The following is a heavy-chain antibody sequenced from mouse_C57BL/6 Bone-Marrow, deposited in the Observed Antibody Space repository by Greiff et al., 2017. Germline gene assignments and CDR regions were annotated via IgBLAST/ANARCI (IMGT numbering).Heavy chain of an antibody. J-gene: IGHJ2*01. V-gene: IGHV1-50*01. CDR1: GYTFTSYW. Sequence: QVQLQQPGAELVKPGASVKLSCKASGYTFTSYWMQWVKQRPGQGLEWIGEIDPSDSNTNYNQKFKGKATLTVDTSSSTAYMQLSSLTSEDSAVYYCAIYFDYGGQGTTLTVSS. CDR2: IDPSDSNT. CDR3: AIYFDY.